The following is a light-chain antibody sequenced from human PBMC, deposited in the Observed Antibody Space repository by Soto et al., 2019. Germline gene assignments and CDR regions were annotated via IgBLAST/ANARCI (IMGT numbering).Light chain of an antibody. V-gene: IGKV3-20*01. CDR1: QSVSSSQ. CDR2: DAS. CDR3: QQYGSSPSWT. Sequence: EIVLTQSPGTVSLSPGERATLSCRASQSVSSSQLAWYQHKPGQAPRLLIFDASRRATGIPGRFSGSGSGTDFTLTISRLEPEDFGVYFCQQYGSSPSWTFGQGTKVEIK. J-gene: IGKJ1*01.